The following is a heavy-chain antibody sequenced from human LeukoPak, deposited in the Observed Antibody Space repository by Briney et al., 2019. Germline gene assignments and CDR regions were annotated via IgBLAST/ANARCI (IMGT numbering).Heavy chain of an antibody. Sequence: GASVKVSCKASGYTFTSYDINWVRQATGQGLEWMGWMNPNSGNTGYAQKFQGRVTMTRNTSISTAYMELSSLRSEDTAVYYCARVGLRYFDWLSSNYFDYWGQGTLVTVSS. V-gene: IGHV1-8*01. CDR2: MNPNSGNT. D-gene: IGHD3-9*01. CDR1: GYTFTSYD. J-gene: IGHJ4*02. CDR3: ARVGLRYFDWLSSNYFDY.